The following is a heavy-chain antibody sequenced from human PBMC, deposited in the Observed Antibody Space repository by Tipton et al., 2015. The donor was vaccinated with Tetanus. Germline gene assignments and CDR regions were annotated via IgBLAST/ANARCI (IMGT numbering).Heavy chain of an antibody. D-gene: IGHD3-22*01. CDR3: TTGYDSSGYYPYDY. J-gene: IGHJ4*02. CDR2: IWYDGSNK. V-gene: IGHV3-33*08. Sequence: SLRLSCAASGFTFSRFSLNWVRQAPGKGLEWVAVIWYDGSNKYYADSMKGRFTISRDNSKNTLYLQMNSLRAEDTAVYYCTTGYDSSGYYPYDYWGQGTLVTVSS. CDR1: GFTFSRFS.